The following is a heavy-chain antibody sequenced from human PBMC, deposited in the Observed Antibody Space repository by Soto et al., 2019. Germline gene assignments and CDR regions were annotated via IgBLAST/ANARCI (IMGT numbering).Heavy chain of an antibody. CDR2: INPDGRTT. Sequence: EVQLVESGGGSVQPGGSLRLSCAASGFAFSSYWMHWVRQAPGKGLVWVSRINPDGRTTSYADSVRDRFTISIDNAHDTLYLQMNGLRTEDTAVYYCARVGVGSYHFDFWGQGTQVAVSS. V-gene: IGHV3-74*01. CDR3: ARVGVGSYHFDF. J-gene: IGHJ4*02. D-gene: IGHD3-10*01. CDR1: GFAFSSYW.